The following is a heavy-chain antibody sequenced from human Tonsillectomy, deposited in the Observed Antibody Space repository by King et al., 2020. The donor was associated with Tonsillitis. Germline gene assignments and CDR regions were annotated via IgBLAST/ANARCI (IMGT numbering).Heavy chain of an antibody. CDR3: ARDHRRIGFDP. V-gene: IGHV3-11*05. CDR1: GFTFSDYY. D-gene: IGHD2-15*01. CDR2: ISSSGRYT. J-gene: IGHJ5*02. Sequence: VQLVESGGDLVKPGGSLRLSCAASGFTFSDYYMSWIRQAPGKGLEWVSYISSSGRYTSYADSVKGRFTSSRDNAKNSLYLQMNSLRAEDTAVYYCARDHRRIGFDPWGQGTLVIVSS.